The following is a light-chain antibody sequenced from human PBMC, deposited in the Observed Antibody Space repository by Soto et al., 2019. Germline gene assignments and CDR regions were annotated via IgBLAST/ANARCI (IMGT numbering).Light chain of an antibody. CDR1: SSDVGGYNY. J-gene: IGLJ1*01. CDR3: SSYTSGFYV. Sequence: QSVLTQPGSVSGSPGQSITISCTGTSSDVGGYNYVSWYQQHPGKAPKLMIYDVSDRPSGVSNRFSGSKSGNTASLTISGLQAEDEADYYCSSYTSGFYVFGTGTKVTVL. V-gene: IGLV2-14*01. CDR2: DVS.